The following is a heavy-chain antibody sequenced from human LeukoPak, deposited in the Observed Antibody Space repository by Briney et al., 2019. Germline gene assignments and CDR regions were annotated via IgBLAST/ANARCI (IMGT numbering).Heavy chain of an antibody. D-gene: IGHD3-3*01. CDR1: GGSFSGYY. CDR3: ARVPQYYDFWSGSYYYYMDV. V-gene: IGHV4-34*01. CDR2: INHSGST. Sequence: PSETLSLTCAVYGGSFSGYYWSWIRQPPGKGLEWIGEINHSGSTNYNPSLKSRVTISVDTSKNQFSLKLSSVTAADTAVYYCARVPQYYDFWSGSYYYYMDVWGEGTTVTVSS. J-gene: IGHJ6*03.